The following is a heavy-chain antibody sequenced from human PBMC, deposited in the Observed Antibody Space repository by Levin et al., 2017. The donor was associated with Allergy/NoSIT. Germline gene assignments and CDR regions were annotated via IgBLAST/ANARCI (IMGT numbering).Heavy chain of an antibody. J-gene: IGHJ4*02. Sequence: PSETLSLTCAVSGGSISSGGYSWSWIRQPPGKGLEWIGNIYLSGSTYYNPSLKSRVTISVDRSKNQFSLNLSSVTAADTAVYYGARVAGYSYGYYFDYWGQGTLVTVSS. D-gene: IGHD5-18*01. CDR2: IYLSGST. CDR1: GGSISSGGYS. V-gene: IGHV4-30-2*01. CDR3: ARVAGYSYGYYFDY.